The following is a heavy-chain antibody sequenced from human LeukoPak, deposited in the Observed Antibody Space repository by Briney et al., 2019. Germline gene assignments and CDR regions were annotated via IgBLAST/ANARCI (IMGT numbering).Heavy chain of an antibody. CDR3: AKAGMTRFDY. Sequence: SGRSLRLSCAASGFTFSSYSMNSVRQAPGKGLEWVTSISSSSSYIYYADSVRGRFTISRHNDKNSLYLQMNSLRAEDTAVYYCAKAGMTRFDYWGQGIMVTVSS. CDR1: GFTFSSYS. V-gene: IGHV3-21*01. D-gene: IGHD1-20*01. J-gene: IGHJ4*02. CDR2: ISSSSSYI.